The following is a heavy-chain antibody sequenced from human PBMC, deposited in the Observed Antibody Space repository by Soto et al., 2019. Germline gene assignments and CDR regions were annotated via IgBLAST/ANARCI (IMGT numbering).Heavy chain of an antibody. CDR2: IYYSGST. CDR1: GGSISSGGYY. D-gene: IGHD4-4*01. J-gene: IGHJ5*02. CDR3: ARGSFYPRVDTVSPGRRQWFDP. V-gene: IGHV4-31*03. Sequence: PAETLSLTCTVSGGSISSGGYYWSWIRQHPGKGLEWIGYIYYSGSTYYNPSLKSRVTISVDTSKNQFSLKLSSVTAADTAVYYCARGSFYPRVDTVSPGRRQWFDPWGQGTLVTVSS.